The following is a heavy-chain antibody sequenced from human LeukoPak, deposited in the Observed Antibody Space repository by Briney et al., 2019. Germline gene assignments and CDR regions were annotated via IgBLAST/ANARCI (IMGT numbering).Heavy chain of an antibody. V-gene: IGHV3-48*01. CDR3: ARESPAFDY. CDR1: GFTLSNYV. J-gene: IGHJ4*02. CDR2: ISSSRSTI. Sequence: PGGSLRLSCAVSGFTLSNYVMNWARQAPGKGVEWISYISSSRSTITYADSVRGRFTTSKDNAMNSRHLQMDSLRAEDTAVDYCARESPAFDYWGQGILVTVSS.